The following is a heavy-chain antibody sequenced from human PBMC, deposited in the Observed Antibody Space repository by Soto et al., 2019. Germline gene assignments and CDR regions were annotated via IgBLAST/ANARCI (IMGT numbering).Heavy chain of an antibody. CDR1: GGTFSSYA. D-gene: IGHD3-3*01. V-gene: IGHV1-69*06. CDR2: IIPIVTTP. Sequence: QVRLVQSGAEVKKPGSSVKVSCEASGGTFSSYAVTWVRQAPGQGLEWMGGIIPIVTTPNYAQKLQGRLTTYADKYTSRSYMELSSLRSEDTGVYYCARVGSNFWSRYHYYGMDVWGQGTTVIVSS. J-gene: IGHJ6*02. CDR3: ARVGSNFWSRYHYYGMDV.